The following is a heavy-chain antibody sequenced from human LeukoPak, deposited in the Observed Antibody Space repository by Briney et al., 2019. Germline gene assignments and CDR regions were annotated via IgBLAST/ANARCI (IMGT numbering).Heavy chain of an antibody. CDR3: AKEKALVVITYFDY. CDR1: GFTVSSNY. V-gene: IGHV3-53*01. J-gene: IGHJ4*02. Sequence: GGSLRLSCAASGFTVSSNYMSWVRQAPGKGLEWVSVIYSGGSTYYADSVKGRFTISRGNSKNTLYLQVNSLRAEDTAVYYCAKEKALVVITYFDYWGQGTLVTVSS. CDR2: IYSGGST. D-gene: IGHD3-22*01.